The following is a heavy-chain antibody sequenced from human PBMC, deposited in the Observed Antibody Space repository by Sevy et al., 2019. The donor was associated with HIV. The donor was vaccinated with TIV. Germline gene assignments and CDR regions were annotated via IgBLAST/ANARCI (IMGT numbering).Heavy chain of an antibody. CDR3: ARGGDFNDRSAKRDFDY. V-gene: IGHV3-33*01. J-gene: IGHJ4*02. Sequence: GGSLRLSCAASGFTFSNYGMHWVRQAPGKGLEGVAVIWNDGSNKYYADSVKGRFTISRDNSKNTRYLQMNSLRVEDTAVYFCARGGDFNDRSAKRDFDYWGQGTLVTVSS. CDR1: GFTFSNYG. CDR2: IWNDGSNK. D-gene: IGHD3-22*01.